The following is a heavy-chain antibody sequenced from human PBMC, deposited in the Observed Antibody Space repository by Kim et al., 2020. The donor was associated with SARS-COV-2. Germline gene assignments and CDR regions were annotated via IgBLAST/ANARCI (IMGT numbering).Heavy chain of an antibody. J-gene: IGHJ6*02. Sequence: GGSLRLSCAASGFTFSSYGMHWVRQAPGKGLEWVAVIWYDGSNKYYADSVKGRFTISRDNSKNTLYLQMNSLRAEDTAVYYCARRGDNGDDYYYYGMDVWGQGTTVTVSS. CDR3: ARRGDNGDDYYYYGMDV. CDR2: IWYDGSNK. D-gene: IGHD3-16*01. CDR1: GFTFSSYG. V-gene: IGHV3-33*01.